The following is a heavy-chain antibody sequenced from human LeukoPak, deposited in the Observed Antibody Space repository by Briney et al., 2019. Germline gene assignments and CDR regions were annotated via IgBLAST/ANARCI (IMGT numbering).Heavy chain of an antibody. D-gene: IGHD5-18*01. Sequence: ASVKVSCKASGYTFTSYYMHWVRQAPGQGLEWMGIINPSGGSTSYAQKFQGRVTMTRDTSTSTAYMELSSLRSEDTAVYYCAREVIVRYSYGYFDYWGQGTLVTVSS. CDR1: GYTFTSYY. CDR3: AREVIVRYSYGYFDY. V-gene: IGHV1-46*01. J-gene: IGHJ4*02. CDR2: INPSGGST.